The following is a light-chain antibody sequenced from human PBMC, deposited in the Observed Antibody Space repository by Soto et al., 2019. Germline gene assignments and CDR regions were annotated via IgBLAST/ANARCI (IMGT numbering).Light chain of an antibody. CDR1: QSTSSW. Sequence: DIQMNKSPSTLPATLRDRVPITCRANQSTSSWLAWYPQKPGKAPELLIYNASSLAGGVPSRFSGSRSGTEFTLTISSLQPDDFATYYCQQYNIFSRTFGQGTKVDI. J-gene: IGKJ1*01. CDR2: NAS. CDR3: QQYNIFSRT. V-gene: IGKV1-5*01.